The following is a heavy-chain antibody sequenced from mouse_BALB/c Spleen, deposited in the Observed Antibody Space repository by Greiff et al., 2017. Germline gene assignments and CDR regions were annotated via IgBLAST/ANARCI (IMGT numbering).Heavy chain of an antibody. CDR2: INPSSGYT. J-gene: IGHJ2*01. D-gene: IGHD1-1*01. CDR1: GYTFTSYT. CDR3: ARSRYYYGSSYYFDD. Sequence: QVQLQQSGAELARPGASVKMSCKASGYTFTSYTMHWVKQRPGQGLEWIGYINPSSGYTNYNQKFKDKATLTADKSSSTAYMQLSSLTSEDSAVYYCARSRYYYGSSYYFDDWGQGTTLTVSS. V-gene: IGHV1-4*01.